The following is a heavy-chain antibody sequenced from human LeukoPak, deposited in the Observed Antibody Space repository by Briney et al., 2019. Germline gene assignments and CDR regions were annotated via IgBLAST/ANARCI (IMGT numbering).Heavy chain of an antibody. D-gene: IGHD2-15*01. CDR3: ARAPGGRRGGSRGTYFDY. Sequence: PSETLSLTCTVSSGSISTSNYYWGWVRQPPGKALEWIGNIFYSGSTYYSPSLKSRVTISLDTSKNQFSLKLSSVTAADTAVYYCARAPGGRRGGSRGTYFDYWGQGTLVTVSS. V-gene: IGHV4-39*07. J-gene: IGHJ4*02. CDR1: SGSISTSNYY. CDR2: IFYSGST.